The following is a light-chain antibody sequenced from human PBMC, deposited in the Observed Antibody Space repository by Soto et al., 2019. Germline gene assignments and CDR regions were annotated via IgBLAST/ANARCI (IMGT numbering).Light chain of an antibody. CDR1: SSDVGGYDY. V-gene: IGLV2-8*01. Sequence: QSALTQPPSASGSPGQSVTISCTGTSSDVGGYDYVSWYQQHPGKAPKLMIYEVTIRPSGVSDRFSGSKSGNTASLTVSGLQDEDEADYYCSSYTGGNPSYVFGTGIKVTVL. J-gene: IGLJ1*01. CDR3: SSYTGGNPSYV. CDR2: EVT.